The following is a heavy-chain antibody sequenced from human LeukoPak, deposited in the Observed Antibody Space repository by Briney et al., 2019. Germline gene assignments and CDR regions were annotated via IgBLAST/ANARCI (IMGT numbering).Heavy chain of an antibody. D-gene: IGHD1-1*01. CDR2: ISGSGGST. J-gene: IGHJ6*02. Sequence: GGSLRLSCVGSGFIFSSYAMSWVRQAPGKGLEWVSGISGSGGSTHYADSVKGRFTISRDNSKNTLYLQINSLRAEDTAIFYCAKTLHMSPTTISYGLDVWGQGITVTVSS. CDR1: GFIFSSYA. V-gene: IGHV3-23*01. CDR3: AKTLHMSPTTISYGLDV.